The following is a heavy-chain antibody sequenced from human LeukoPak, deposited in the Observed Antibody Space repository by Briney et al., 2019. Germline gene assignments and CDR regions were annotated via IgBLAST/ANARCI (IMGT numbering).Heavy chain of an antibody. V-gene: IGHV1-8*02. CDR1: GYTFTSYD. D-gene: IGHD3-22*01. CDR3: ARDEGSGYYYGY. J-gene: IGHJ4*02. Sequence: ASVKVSCKASGYTFTSYDINWVRQATGQGLEWMGWMNPNSGNTSYAQKFQGRVTMTRDMSTSTVYMELSSLRSEDTAVYYCARDEGSGYYYGYWGQGTLVTVSS. CDR2: MNPNSGNT.